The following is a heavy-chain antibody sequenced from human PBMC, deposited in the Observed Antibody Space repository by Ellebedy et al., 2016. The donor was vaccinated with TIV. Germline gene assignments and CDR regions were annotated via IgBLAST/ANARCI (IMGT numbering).Heavy chain of an antibody. Sequence: GESLKISCVASGFRFTDYYMSWIRQAPGKGLEWITYMSKTSSRTYHADSVKGRFTISRDNAKSSVYLQMNSLRVEDTAVYYCAKSAVYGDFVEDLWGQGTLVTVSS. J-gene: IGHJ5*02. CDR1: GFRFTDYY. CDR2: MSKTSSRT. D-gene: IGHD4-17*01. CDR3: AKSAVYGDFVEDL. V-gene: IGHV3-11*01.